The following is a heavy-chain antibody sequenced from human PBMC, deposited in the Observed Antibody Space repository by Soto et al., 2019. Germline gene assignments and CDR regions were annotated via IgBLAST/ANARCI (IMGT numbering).Heavy chain of an antibody. Sequence: ASVKVSCKASGYTFTGYYMHWVRQAPGQGLEWMGWINPNSGGTNYAQKFQGRVTMTRDTSISTAYMELSRLRSDDTAVYYCAAKVTYYYDSPWAFDIWGQGTMVTVSS. CDR1: GYTFTGYY. CDR3: AAKVTYYYDSPWAFDI. D-gene: IGHD3-22*01. V-gene: IGHV1-2*02. J-gene: IGHJ3*02. CDR2: INPNSGGT.